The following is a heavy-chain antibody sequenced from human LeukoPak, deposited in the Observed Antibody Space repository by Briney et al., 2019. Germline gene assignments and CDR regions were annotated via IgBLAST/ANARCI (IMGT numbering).Heavy chain of an antibody. J-gene: IGHJ4*02. D-gene: IGHD4-17*01. Sequence: PGGSLRPSCAASGFTFSDYSMHWARQAPGKGLEWVSSISSSSTYIYYADSVKGRFTISRDNAKNSLYLQMNSLRAEDTAVYYCARSHGDAVDYWGQGTLVTVSS. CDR2: ISSSSTYI. CDR1: GFTFSDYS. CDR3: ARSHGDAVDY. V-gene: IGHV3-21*01.